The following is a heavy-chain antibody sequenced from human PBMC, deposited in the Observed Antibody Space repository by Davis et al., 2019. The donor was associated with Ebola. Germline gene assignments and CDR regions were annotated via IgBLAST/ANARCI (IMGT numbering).Heavy chain of an antibody. D-gene: IGHD5-24*01. V-gene: IGHV1-46*01. CDR1: GYSFTTYA. CDR2: INPSGGST. J-gene: IGHJ4*02. CDR3: ATFFEMATTFIDY. Sequence: SVHVSCKASGYSFTTYAMNCVRQAPGQGLEWMGIINPSGGSTSYAQKFQGRVTMTRDTSTSTVYMELSSLRSEDTAVYYCATFFEMATTFIDYWGQGTLVTVSS.